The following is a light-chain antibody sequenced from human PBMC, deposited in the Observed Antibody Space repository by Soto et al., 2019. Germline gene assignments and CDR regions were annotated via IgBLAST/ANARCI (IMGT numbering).Light chain of an antibody. CDR2: AAS. J-gene: IGKJ2*01. V-gene: IGKV1-39*01. Sequence: DIQMTQSPPSLSASVGDRVTITCRASQTISTYLNWYQQKPGKAPHLLIYAASSLQSGVPSKFSGSGSGTDFTLTISSLQPEDFATYHCQQSYSSPHTFGQGTKLEIK. CDR1: QTISTY. CDR3: QQSYSSPHT.